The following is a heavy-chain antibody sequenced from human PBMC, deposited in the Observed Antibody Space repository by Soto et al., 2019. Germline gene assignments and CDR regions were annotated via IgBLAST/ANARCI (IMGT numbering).Heavy chain of an antibody. CDR3: AKDWYEDY. J-gene: IGHJ4*02. Sequence: EVQLLESGGGLVQPGGSLRLSCAASGFTFTTYAMTWVRQAPGKGLEWVSAINSAGTTYYADSVKGRFTISRDNAKNTLYLQMNGLKAEDTAVYCCAKDWYEDYWGQGTLVTVSS. D-gene: IGHD6-13*01. V-gene: IGHV3-23*01. CDR2: INSAGTT. CDR1: GFTFTTYA.